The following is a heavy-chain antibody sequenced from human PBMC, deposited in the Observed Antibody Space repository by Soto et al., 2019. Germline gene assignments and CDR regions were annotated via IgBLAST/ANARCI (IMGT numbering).Heavy chain of an antibody. D-gene: IGHD3-22*01. Sequence: GGSLRLSCAASGFTFSSYSMNWVRQAPGKGLEWVSYISSSSSTIYYADSVKGRFTISRDNAKNSLYLQMNSLRAEDTAMYYCARDLMDYDSSQLIYYYYGMDVWGQGTTVTVSS. CDR3: ARDLMDYDSSQLIYYYYGMDV. V-gene: IGHV3-48*04. CDR2: ISSSSSTI. CDR1: GFTFSSYS. J-gene: IGHJ6*02.